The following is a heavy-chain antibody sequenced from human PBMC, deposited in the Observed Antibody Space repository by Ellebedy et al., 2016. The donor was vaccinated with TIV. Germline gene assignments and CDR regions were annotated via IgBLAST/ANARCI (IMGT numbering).Heavy chain of an antibody. CDR1: GDSLSSGSYY. V-gene: IGHV4-61*02. D-gene: IGHD3-10*01. CDR3: ARDGRMSRSRGGVEF. J-gene: IGHJ4*02. CDR2: IYTTGST. Sequence: MPSETLSLTCSVSGDSLSSGSYYWSWIRQPAGKGLEWIGRIYTTGSTNYNPSLKSRVTMSVDTSKNQFSLNLTSVTAADTAVYYCARDGRMSRSRGGVEFWGQGTLVTVSS.